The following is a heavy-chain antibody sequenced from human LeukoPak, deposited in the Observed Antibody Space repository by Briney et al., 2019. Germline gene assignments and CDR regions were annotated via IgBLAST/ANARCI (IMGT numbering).Heavy chain of an antibody. V-gene: IGHV3-7*01. Sequence: GRSLRLSCAASGFTFSSYGMHWVRQAPGKGLEWVANIKQDGSDKYYVDSVKGRFTISRDNAKNSLYLQMNSLRAEDTAVYYCARAVAENWFDPWGQGTLVTVSS. J-gene: IGHJ5*02. CDR2: IKQDGSDK. CDR3: ARAVAENWFDP. D-gene: IGHD6-19*01. CDR1: GFTFSSYG.